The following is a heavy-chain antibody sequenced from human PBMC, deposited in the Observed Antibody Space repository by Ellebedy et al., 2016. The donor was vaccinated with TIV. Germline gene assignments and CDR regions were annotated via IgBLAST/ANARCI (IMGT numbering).Heavy chain of an antibody. Sequence: MPSETLSLTCTVSGGSISSYYWSWIRQPPGKGLEWIGYIYYSGSTNYNPSLKSRVTISVDTSKNQFSLKLSSVTAADTAVYYCARALYYDSSGYNYYYYGMDVWGQGTTVTVSS. J-gene: IGHJ6*02. D-gene: IGHD3-22*01. CDR3: ARALYYDSSGYNYYYYGMDV. CDR1: GGSISSYY. V-gene: IGHV4-59*01. CDR2: IYYSGST.